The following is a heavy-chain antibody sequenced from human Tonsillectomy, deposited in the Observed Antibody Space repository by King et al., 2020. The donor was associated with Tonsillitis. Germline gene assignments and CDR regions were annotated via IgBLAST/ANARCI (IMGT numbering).Heavy chain of an antibody. V-gene: IGHV4-38-2*02. CDR3: ARDARYYDSRCYTYFFDY. J-gene: IGHJ4*02. D-gene: IGHD3-22*01. Sequence: QLQESGPGLVKPSETLSLTCAVSGYSISSGYYWGWIRQPPGKGLEWIGSIYHSGSTYYNPSLKSRVTLSVDTSKNQFSLKLSSVTAADTAVYYCARDARYYDSRCYTYFFDYWGQGTRVTVSS. CDR1: GYSISSGYY. CDR2: IYHSGST.